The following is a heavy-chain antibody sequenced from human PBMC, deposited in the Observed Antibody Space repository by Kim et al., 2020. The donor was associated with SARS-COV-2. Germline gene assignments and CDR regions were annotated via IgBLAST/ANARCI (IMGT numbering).Heavy chain of an antibody. J-gene: IGHJ6*02. CDR3: TTAPYADYFYYGMDV. Sequence: GGSLRLSCAASGFIFSNAWMSWVRQAPGKGLEWVGRIKSKADGGTTDYAAPVKGRFTISRDDSKNTLYLQMNSLKTEDTAVYYCTTAPYADYFYYGMDVWGQGTTVTVSS. D-gene: IGHD3-16*01. V-gene: IGHV3-15*01. CDR2: IKSKADGGTT. CDR1: GFIFSNAW.